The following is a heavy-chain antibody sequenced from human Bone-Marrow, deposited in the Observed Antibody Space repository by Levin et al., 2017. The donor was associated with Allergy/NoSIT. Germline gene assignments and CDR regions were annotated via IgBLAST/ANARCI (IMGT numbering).Heavy chain of an antibody. V-gene: IGHV3-9*01. D-gene: IGHD6-19*01. Sequence: SLKISCAASGFTFDDYAMHWVRQAPGKGLEWVSSISWNSGDIGYADSVKGRFTISRDNAKNSLFLHMDSLRAEDTAFYYCAKDRLIGVVAGYFDNWGQGILVSVSS. CDR2: ISWNSGDI. CDR1: GFTFDDYA. J-gene: IGHJ4*02. CDR3: AKDRLIGVVAGYFDN.